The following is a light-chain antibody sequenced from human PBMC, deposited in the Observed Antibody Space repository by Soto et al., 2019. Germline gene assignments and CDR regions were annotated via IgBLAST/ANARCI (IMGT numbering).Light chain of an antibody. Sequence: QSVLTQPPSVSGAPGPRVTISFTGSSSNIGAGYDVHWYQQLPGTAPKLLIFGISNRPSGVPDRFSGSKSGTSASLAITGLQAEDEADYYCHSYDSSLSGSYVFGTGTKVTVL. CDR2: GIS. V-gene: IGLV1-40*01. J-gene: IGLJ1*01. CDR1: SSNIGAGYD. CDR3: HSYDSSLSGSYV.